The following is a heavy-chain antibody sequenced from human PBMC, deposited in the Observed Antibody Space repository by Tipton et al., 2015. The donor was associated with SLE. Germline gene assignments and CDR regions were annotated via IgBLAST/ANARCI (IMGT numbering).Heavy chain of an antibody. Sequence: TLSLTCAVYGGSFSGYYWSWIRQPPGKGLEWIGEIIHSGSTNYSPSLKSRVSISVDTSKNRFSLNLSSVTAADTAVYYCVSEQNNISWYFYWGPGTLVIVSS. D-gene: IGHD6-13*01. J-gene: IGHJ4*02. CDR3: VSEQNNISWYFY. V-gene: IGHV4-34*12. CDR1: GGSFSGYY. CDR2: IIHSGST.